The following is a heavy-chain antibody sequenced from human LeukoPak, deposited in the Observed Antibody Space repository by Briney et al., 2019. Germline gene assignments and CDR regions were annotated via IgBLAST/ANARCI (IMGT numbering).Heavy chain of an antibody. Sequence: GGSLRLSCTASGFIFNNFGLMWVRQAPGKGLEWVSYISSSSSTIYYADSVKGRFTISRDNAKNSLYLQMNSLRAEDTAVYYCARGYYDSSGYYQSFDYWGQGTLVTVSS. J-gene: IGHJ4*02. D-gene: IGHD3-22*01. V-gene: IGHV3-48*04. CDR1: GFIFNNFG. CDR2: ISSSSSTI. CDR3: ARGYYDSSGYYQSFDY.